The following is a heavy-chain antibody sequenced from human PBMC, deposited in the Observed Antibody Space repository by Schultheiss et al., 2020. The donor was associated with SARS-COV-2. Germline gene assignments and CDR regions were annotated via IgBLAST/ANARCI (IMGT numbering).Heavy chain of an antibody. D-gene: IGHD6-6*01. CDR2: IHYSGSS. V-gene: IGHV4-30-2*03. CDR1: GGSISSGGYS. J-gene: IGHJ5*02. Sequence: SETLSLTCAVSGGSISSGGYSWSWIRQPPGKGLEWIGSIHYSGSSSYTPSLNSRVTTSVDTANNQFSLKLTSVTAADTAVYYCARIRLYSSSSYPWGQGTLVTVSS. CDR3: ARIRLYSSSSYP.